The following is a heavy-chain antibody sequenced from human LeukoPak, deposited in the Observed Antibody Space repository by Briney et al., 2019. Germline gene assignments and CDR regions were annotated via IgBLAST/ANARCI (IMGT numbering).Heavy chain of an antibody. V-gene: IGHV1-18*01. CDR1: GGTFSSYA. Sequence: ASVTVSCKASGGTFSSYAISWVRQAPGQGLEWMGWISAYNGNTNYAQKLQGRVTMTTDTSTSTAYMELRSLRSDDTAVYYCARSYYGSGTNPLDYWGQGPLVTVSS. D-gene: IGHD3-10*01. J-gene: IGHJ4*02. CDR3: ARSYYGSGTNPLDY. CDR2: ISAYNGNT.